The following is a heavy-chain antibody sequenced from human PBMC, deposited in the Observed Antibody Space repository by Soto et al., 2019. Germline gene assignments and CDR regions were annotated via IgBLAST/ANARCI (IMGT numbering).Heavy chain of an antibody. D-gene: IGHD5-12*01. CDR2: IDPSDSYT. V-gene: IGHV5-10-1*01. Sequence: PGESLKISCKGSGYSFTSYWISWVRQMPGKGLEWMGRIDPSDSYTNYSPSFQGHVTMSADRSISTAYLQWSSLKASDTAMYYCASSGRDGYRIDYWGQGTLVTVSS. CDR3: ASSGRDGYRIDY. J-gene: IGHJ4*02. CDR1: GYSFTSYW.